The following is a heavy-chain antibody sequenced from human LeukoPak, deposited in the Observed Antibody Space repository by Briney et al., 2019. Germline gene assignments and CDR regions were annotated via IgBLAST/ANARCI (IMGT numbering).Heavy chain of an antibody. CDR3: ARDGRVGSTSSWYYYYGMDV. D-gene: IGHD2-2*01. CDR2: IYTSGST. V-gene: IGHV4-61*02. Sequence: SETLSLTCTVSGGSTSSGSYYWSWIRQPAGKGLEWIGRIYTSGSTNYNPSLKSRVTISVDTSKNQFSLKLSSVTAADTAVYYCARDGRVGSTSSWYYYYGMDVWGQGTTVTVSS. J-gene: IGHJ6*02. CDR1: GGSTSSGSYY.